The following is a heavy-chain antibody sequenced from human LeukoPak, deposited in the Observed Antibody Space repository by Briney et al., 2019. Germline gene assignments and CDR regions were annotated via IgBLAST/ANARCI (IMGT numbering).Heavy chain of an antibody. Sequence: ASVKVSCKASGYTFTGYYMHWVRQAPGQGLEWMGWINPNSGGTNYAQKFQGRVTMTTDTSTSTAYMELRSLRSDDTAVYYCAGIGTWEPYFDYWGQGTLVTVSS. V-gene: IGHV1-2*02. CDR2: INPNSGGT. CDR3: AGIGTWEPYFDY. CDR1: GYTFTGYY. J-gene: IGHJ4*02. D-gene: IGHD1-26*01.